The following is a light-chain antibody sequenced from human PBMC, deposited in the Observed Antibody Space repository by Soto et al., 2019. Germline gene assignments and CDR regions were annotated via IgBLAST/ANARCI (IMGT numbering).Light chain of an antibody. CDR2: GAS. CDR1: QRVSTNY. V-gene: IGKV3-20*01. CDR3: QQLNGYPRT. J-gene: IGKJ1*01. Sequence: ELVLTQSPGPLSLSPGERATLSCRASQRVSTNYLAWYQQKPGQAPRLLIYGASRRATGIPDRFGGSGSGTDFSLTISSLQPEDFATYYCQQLNGYPRTFGQGTKVEIK.